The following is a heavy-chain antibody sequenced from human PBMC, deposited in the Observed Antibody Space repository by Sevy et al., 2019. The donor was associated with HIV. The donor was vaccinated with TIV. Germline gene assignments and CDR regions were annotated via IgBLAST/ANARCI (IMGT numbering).Heavy chain of an antibody. Sequence: ASVKFSCKASGYTFTGYYMHWVRQAPGQGLEWMGWINPNSGGTNYAQKFQGRVTMTRDTSISTAYMELSRLRSDDTAVYYCARDPGYYDPRYFQHWGQGTLVTVSS. V-gene: IGHV1-2*02. D-gene: IGHD3-22*01. CDR2: INPNSGGT. J-gene: IGHJ1*01. CDR3: ARDPGYYDPRYFQH. CDR1: GYTFTGYY.